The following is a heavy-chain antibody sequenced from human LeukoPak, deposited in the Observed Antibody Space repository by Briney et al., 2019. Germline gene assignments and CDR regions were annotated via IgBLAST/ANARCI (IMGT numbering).Heavy chain of an antibody. Sequence: GGSLRLSCAASGFTFSNYWMTWVRQAPGKGLEWVANMNQDGSERYYVDSVKGRFTISRDNAKKSLYLQMNSLRAEDTALYYCARGLEWLDYWGQGTLVAVSS. CDR2: MNQDGSER. V-gene: IGHV3-7*05. J-gene: IGHJ4*02. D-gene: IGHD3-3*01. CDR1: GFTFSNYW. CDR3: ARGLEWLDY.